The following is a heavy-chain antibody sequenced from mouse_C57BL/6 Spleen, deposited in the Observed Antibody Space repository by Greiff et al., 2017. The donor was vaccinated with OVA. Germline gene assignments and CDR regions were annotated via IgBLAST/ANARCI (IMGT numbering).Heavy chain of an antibody. CDR2: IDPETGGT. CDR3: TRDTAVVPFGY. V-gene: IGHV1-15*01. D-gene: IGHD1-1*01. CDR1: GYTFTDYE. J-gene: IGHJ2*01. Sequence: VKLMESGAELVRPGASVTLSCKASGYTFTDYEMHWVKQTPVHGLEWIGAIDPETGGTAYNQKFKGKAILAADKSSSTAYMELRSLASEDSAVYYCTRDTAVVPFGYWGQGTTLTVSS.